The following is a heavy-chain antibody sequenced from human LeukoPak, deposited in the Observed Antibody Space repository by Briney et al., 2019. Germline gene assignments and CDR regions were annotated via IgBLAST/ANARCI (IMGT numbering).Heavy chain of an antibody. CDR3: ARGIFERVYAFDI. CDR2: INSDGSST. Sequence: QAGGSLRLSCAASGFTFSSYWMHWVRQAPGKGLVWVLRINSDGSSTSYADSVKGRFTISRDNAKNTLYLQMNSLRAEDTAVYYCARGIFERVYAFDIWGQGTMVTVSS. J-gene: IGHJ3*02. V-gene: IGHV3-74*01. D-gene: IGHD3-3*01. CDR1: GFTFSSYW.